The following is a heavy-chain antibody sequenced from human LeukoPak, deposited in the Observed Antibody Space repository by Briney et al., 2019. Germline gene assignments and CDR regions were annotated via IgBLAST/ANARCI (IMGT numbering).Heavy chain of an antibody. Sequence: GGSLRLSCAASGFTFSSYGMHWVRQAPGKGLEWVAVIWYDGRNKYYADSVKGRFTISRDNSKNTLYLQMNSLRAEDTAVYYCARAPQLGYDYVSGDAFDIWGQGTMVTVSS. CDR3: ARAPQLGYDYVSGDAFDI. CDR2: IWYDGRNK. D-gene: IGHD3-16*01. CDR1: GFTFSSYG. V-gene: IGHV3-33*01. J-gene: IGHJ3*02.